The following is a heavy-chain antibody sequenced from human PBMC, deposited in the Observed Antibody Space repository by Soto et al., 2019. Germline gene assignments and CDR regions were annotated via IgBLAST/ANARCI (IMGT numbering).Heavy chain of an antibody. V-gene: IGHV4-31*03. Sequence: QVQLQESGPGLVKPSQTLSLTCTVSGGSISSGGYYWSWIRQHPGKGLEWIGYIYYSGSTYYNPSLKSRVNISVDTSKNQFSLKLSSVTAADTAVYYCARGRRAVAGDAFDIWGQGTMVTVSS. CDR2: IYYSGST. CDR1: GGSISSGGYY. J-gene: IGHJ3*02. CDR3: ARGRRAVAGDAFDI. D-gene: IGHD6-19*01.